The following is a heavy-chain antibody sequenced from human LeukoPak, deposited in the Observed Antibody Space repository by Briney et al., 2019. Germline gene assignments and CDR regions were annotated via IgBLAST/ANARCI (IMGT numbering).Heavy chain of an antibody. V-gene: IGHV3-53*01. J-gene: IGHJ3*02. CDR1: GFTVSSNY. CDR2: IYSGGST. CDR3: ARDNYYDSSGYSAAFDI. D-gene: IGHD3-22*01. Sequence: GGSLRLSCAASGFTVSSNYMSWVRQAPGKGLEWVSVIYSGGSTYYADSVKGRFTISRDNSKSTLYLQMNSLRAEDTAVYYCARDNYYDSSGYSAAFDIWGQGTMVTVSS.